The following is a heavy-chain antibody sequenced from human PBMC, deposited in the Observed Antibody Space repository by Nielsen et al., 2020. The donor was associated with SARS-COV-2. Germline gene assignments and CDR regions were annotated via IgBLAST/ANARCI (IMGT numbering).Heavy chain of an antibody. CDR2: INHSGST. D-gene: IGHD6-13*01. CDR3: ARGVEMSIAAAGRGVNWFDP. V-gene: IGHV4-34*01. Sequence: GSLRLSCAASGFTFSDYYMSWIRQPPGKGLEWIGEINHSGSTNYNPSLKSRVTISVDTSKNQFSLKLSSVTAADTAVYYCARGVEMSIAAAGRGVNWFDPWGQGTLVTVSS. CDR1: GFTFSDYY. J-gene: IGHJ5*02.